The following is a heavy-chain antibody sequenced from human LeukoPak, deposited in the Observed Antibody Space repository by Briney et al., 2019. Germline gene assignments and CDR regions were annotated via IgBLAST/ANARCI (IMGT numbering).Heavy chain of an antibody. Sequence: SQTLSLTCAISGDSVSSNSAAWNWLRQSPSSGLEWLGRTFYRSKWNNDYALSVKGRITINPDTSKNHFCLQLNSVTPEDTAVYYCARDRSFGYGSHFDYWGQGTLVTVSS. D-gene: IGHD5-18*01. J-gene: IGHJ4*02. CDR1: GDSVSSNSAA. CDR2: TFYRSKWNN. CDR3: ARDRSFGYGSHFDY. V-gene: IGHV6-1*01.